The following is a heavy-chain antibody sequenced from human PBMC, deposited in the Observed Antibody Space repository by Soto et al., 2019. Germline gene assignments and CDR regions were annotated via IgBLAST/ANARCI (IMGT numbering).Heavy chain of an antibody. CDR1: GYNFPSSN. CDR2: MNAANGNA. Sequence: QERLVQSGAELMRPGASVKISCRASGYNFPSSNVNWVRQASGQGPEWLGWMNAANGNAAFARDLQGRGTMTRDLSKGTAYLDLGGLSSGDTAMYYCARAVGIGVTGLDLWGPGTFVTVS. D-gene: IGHD2-21*02. CDR3: ARAVGIGVTGLDL. J-gene: IGHJ5*02. V-gene: IGHV1-8*01.